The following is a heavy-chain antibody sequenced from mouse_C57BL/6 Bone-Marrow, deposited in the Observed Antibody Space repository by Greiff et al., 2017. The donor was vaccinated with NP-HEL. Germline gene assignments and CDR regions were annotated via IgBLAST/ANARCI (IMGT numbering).Heavy chain of an antibody. J-gene: IGHJ4*01. D-gene: IGHD2-12*01. CDR2: ISDGGSYT. V-gene: IGHV5-4*01. Sequence: EVQLVESGGGLVKPGGSLKLSCAASGFTFSSYAMSWVRQTPEKRLEWVATISDGGSYTYYPDNVKGRFTISRDNAKNNLYLQMSHLKSEDTAMYYCARESLLYLYAMDYWGQGTSVTVSS. CDR1: GFTFSSYA. CDR3: ARESLLYLYAMDY.